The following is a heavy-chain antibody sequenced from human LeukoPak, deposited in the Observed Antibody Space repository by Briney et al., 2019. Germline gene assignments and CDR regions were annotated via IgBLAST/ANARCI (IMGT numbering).Heavy chain of an antibody. CDR1: GGSISSYY. Sequence: PSETLSLTCTVSGGSISSYYWSWIRQPPGKGLEWLGYIYYSGSTNYNPSLKSRVTISVDTSKNQFSLKLSSVTAADTAVYYCATTDDYGDYPPSYYYGMDVWGQGTTVTVSS. V-gene: IGHV4-59*01. CDR3: ATTDDYGDYPPSYYYGMDV. D-gene: IGHD4-17*01. J-gene: IGHJ6*02. CDR2: IYYSGST.